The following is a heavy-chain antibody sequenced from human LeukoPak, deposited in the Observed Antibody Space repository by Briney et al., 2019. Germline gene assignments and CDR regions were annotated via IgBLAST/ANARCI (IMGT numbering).Heavy chain of an antibody. V-gene: IGHV1-69*05. D-gene: IGHD4-11*01. CDR1: GGTFSSYA. Sequence: ASVKVSCKASGGTFSSYAISWVRQAPGQGLEWMGGIIPIFGTANYAQKFQGRVTITTDESTGTAYMELSSLRSEDTAVYYCARVGDRVNYAFDYWGQGTLVTVSS. CDR2: IIPIFGTA. CDR3: ARVGDRVNYAFDY. J-gene: IGHJ4*02.